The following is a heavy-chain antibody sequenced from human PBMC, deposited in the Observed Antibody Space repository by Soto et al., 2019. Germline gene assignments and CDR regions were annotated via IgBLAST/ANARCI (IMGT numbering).Heavy chain of an antibody. J-gene: IGHJ6*02. V-gene: IGHV1-2*04. Sequence: GASVKVSCKASGYTFTGYYMHWVRQAPGQGLEWMGWINPNSGGTNYAQKFQGWVTMTRDTSISTAYMELSRLRSDDTAVYYCARERSGYYTNYYYYGMDVWGQGTTVTVSS. D-gene: IGHD3-22*01. CDR2: INPNSGGT. CDR1: GYTFTGYY. CDR3: ARERSGYYTNYYYYGMDV.